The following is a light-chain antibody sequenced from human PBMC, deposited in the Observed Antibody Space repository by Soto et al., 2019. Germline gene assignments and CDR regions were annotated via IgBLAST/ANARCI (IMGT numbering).Light chain of an antibody. CDR2: GAS. CDR3: QQYGSAPT. CDR1: KSVSSSY. J-gene: IGKJ1*01. Sequence: EIALTQSQGTLSLSPGERATLSCRASKSVSSSYLAWYQQKPGQAPRLLIYGASSRATGIPDKFSCGWSRTDFTLPISRLEPEDFAVYYCQQYGSAPTFGQGTKVEIK. V-gene: IGKV3-20*01.